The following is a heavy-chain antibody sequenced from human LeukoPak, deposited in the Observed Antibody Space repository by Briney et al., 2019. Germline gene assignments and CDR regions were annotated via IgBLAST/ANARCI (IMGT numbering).Heavy chain of an antibody. Sequence: SETLSLTCTVSGGSVSSGSYYWSWIRQPPGKGLEWIGYIYYSGSTNYNPSLKSRVTISVDTSKNQFSLKLSSVTAADTAVYYCARYPGFDLWGRGTLVTVSS. J-gene: IGHJ2*01. CDR1: GGSVSSGSYY. CDR3: ARYPGFDL. CDR2: IYYSGST. V-gene: IGHV4-61*01.